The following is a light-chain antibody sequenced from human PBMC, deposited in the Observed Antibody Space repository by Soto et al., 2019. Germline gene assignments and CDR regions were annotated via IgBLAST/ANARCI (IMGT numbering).Light chain of an antibody. CDR1: QGISSS. J-gene: IGKJ2*01. CDR2: AAS. Sequence: DIQLTQSPSFLSASVGDRVTITCRASQGISSSLAWFQQKPGKAPKLLIYAASTLQSRVPSRFSGSGSATAFTLTISSLQPEDFATYYCQQLNTYPHTFGQGTKLEIK. V-gene: IGKV1-9*01. CDR3: QQLNTYPHT.